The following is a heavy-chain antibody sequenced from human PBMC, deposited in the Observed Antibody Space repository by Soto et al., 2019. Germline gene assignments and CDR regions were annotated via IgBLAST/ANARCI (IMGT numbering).Heavy chain of an antibody. CDR3: AREGSRYCSGGSCSSPFDY. Sequence: GGSLRLSCAASGFTFSSYGMHWVRQAPGKGLEWVEVIWYDGSNKYYADSVKGRFTISRDNSKNTLYLEMNSLRAEDTAVYYCAREGSRYCSGGSCSSPFDYWGQGTLVTVSS. CDR1: GFTFSSYG. J-gene: IGHJ4*02. V-gene: IGHV3-33*01. D-gene: IGHD2-15*01. CDR2: IWYDGSNK.